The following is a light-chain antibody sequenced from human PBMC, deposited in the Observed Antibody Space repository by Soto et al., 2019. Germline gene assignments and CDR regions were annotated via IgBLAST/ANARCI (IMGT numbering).Light chain of an antibody. J-gene: IGKJ1*01. V-gene: IGKV2-28*01. CDR1: QSLLHSNGNIY. CDR3: MQAIQAPRT. Sequence: DIVLTQSPLSLPVTPGEPASISCRSSQSLLHSNGNIYSDWYLQKPGQSPQVLIYLGSIRASGVPDRFSGSGSVTDFTLKITRVEAEDVGVYYCMQAIQAPRTFGLGTKVEIK. CDR2: LGS.